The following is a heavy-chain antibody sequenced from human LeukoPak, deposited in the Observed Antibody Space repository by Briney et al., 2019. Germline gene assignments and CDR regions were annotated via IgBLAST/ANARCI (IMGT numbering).Heavy chain of an antibody. CDR2: IYTSGST. V-gene: IGHV4-4*07. CDR3: ARCPPVFSSGYWGPYYSYMDV. CDR1: GGSISSYY. J-gene: IGHJ6*03. Sequence: SETLSLTCTVSGGSISSYYWSWIRQPAGKGLEWIGRIYTSGSTNYNPSLKSRVTMSVDTSKNQFSLKLSSVTAADTAVYYCARCPPVFSSGYWGPYYSYMDVWGKGTTVTVSS. D-gene: IGHD3-22*01.